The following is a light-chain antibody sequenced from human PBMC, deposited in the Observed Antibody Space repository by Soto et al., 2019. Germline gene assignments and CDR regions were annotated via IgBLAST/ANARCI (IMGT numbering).Light chain of an antibody. Sequence: DILMTQSPSSLSASVGDRVTITCPASQYISNYLNWYQQKPGKAPKVLIYDASNLETGVPSRFNGSGSGTDFTFTINSLQPGDIATYYCQHYQTLPLTFGGGTKVEIK. CDR1: QYISNY. CDR3: QHYQTLPLT. CDR2: DAS. J-gene: IGKJ4*01. V-gene: IGKV1-33*01.